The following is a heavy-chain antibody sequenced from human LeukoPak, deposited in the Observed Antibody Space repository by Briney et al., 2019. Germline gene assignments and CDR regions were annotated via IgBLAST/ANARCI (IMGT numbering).Heavy chain of an antibody. CDR1: RCTFGDYA. Sequence: GGSLRLCCTASRCTFGDYAMSWFRQAPGKGLEWVGFIRSKAYGGTTEYAASVKGRFTISRDDSKSIAYLQMNSLKTEDTAVYYCTRVPPGGIAVALGDYYYYMDVWGKGTTVTVSS. V-gene: IGHV3-49*03. CDR3: TRVPPGGIAVALGDYYYYMDV. CDR2: IRSKAYGGTT. D-gene: IGHD6-19*01. J-gene: IGHJ6*03.